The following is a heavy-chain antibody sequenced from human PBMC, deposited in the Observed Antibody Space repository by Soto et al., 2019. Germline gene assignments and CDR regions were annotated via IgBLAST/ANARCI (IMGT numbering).Heavy chain of an antibody. CDR1: GFTFSSYS. V-gene: IGHV3-21*01. CDR3: ARVEPAYCGGDCYDY. CDR2: ISSSSSYI. D-gene: IGHD2-21*01. J-gene: IGHJ4*02. Sequence: EVQLVESGGGLVKPGGSLRLSCAASGFTFSSYSMNWVRQAPGKGLEWVSSISSSSSYIYYADSVKGRFTISRDNAKNSVYLQMNSLRAEETAVYYCARVEPAYCGGDCYDYWGQGTLVTVSS.